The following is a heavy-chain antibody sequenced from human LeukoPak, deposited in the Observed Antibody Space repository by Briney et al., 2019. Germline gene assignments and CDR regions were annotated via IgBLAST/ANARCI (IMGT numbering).Heavy chain of an antibody. J-gene: IGHJ6*03. CDR3: ARAKNGYGSGSPYYMDV. CDR1: GCIFSDFW. D-gene: IGHD3-10*01. V-gene: IGHV3-21*01. Sequence: GGSLRLSCAASGCIFSDFWMSWFRQAPGKGLEWVSSISSSSSYIYYADSVKGRFTISRDNAKNSLYLQMNSLRAEDTAVYYCARAKNGYGSGSPYYMDVWGKGTTVTVSS. CDR2: ISSSSSYI.